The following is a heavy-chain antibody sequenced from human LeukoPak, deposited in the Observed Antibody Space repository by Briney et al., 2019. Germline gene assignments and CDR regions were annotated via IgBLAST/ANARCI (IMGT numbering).Heavy chain of an antibody. J-gene: IGHJ4*02. Sequence: ASVKVSCKASGYTFTSYDINWVRQATGQGLEWMGWMNPNSGNTGYAQKLQGRVTMTTDTSTSTAYMELRSLRSDDTAVYYCARFGEFESDYWGQGTLVTVST. CDR1: GYTFTSYD. V-gene: IGHV1-8*01. CDR3: ARFGEFESDY. D-gene: IGHD3-10*01. CDR2: MNPNSGNT.